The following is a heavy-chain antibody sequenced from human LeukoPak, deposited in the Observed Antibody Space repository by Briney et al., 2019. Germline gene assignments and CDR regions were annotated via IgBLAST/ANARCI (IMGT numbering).Heavy chain of an antibody. CDR1: GFTFSSYS. CDR2: IKQDGSEK. Sequence: GGSLRLSCAASGFTFSSYSMNWVRQAPGKGLEWVANIKQDGSEKYYVDTVKGRFTISRDNAKNSLYLQMNGLRAEDTAVYYCASPGSVGDTGMPDYWGQGTLVTVSS. D-gene: IGHD5-18*01. J-gene: IGHJ4*02. V-gene: IGHV3-7*01. CDR3: ASPGSVGDTGMPDY.